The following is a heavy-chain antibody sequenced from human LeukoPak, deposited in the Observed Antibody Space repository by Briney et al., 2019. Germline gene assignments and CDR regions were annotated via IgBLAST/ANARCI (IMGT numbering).Heavy chain of an antibody. J-gene: IGHJ5*02. Sequence: PETLSLTCTVSGGSISSSSYYWGGIRQPPGKGLEWIGSIYYSGSTYYSPSLKSRVTISVDTFKNQFSLKLSSVTAADTAVYYCARLIVVVVAATYWFDPWGQGTLVTVSS. D-gene: IGHD2-15*01. CDR1: GGSISSSSYY. V-gene: IGHV4-39*01. CDR3: ARLIVVVVAATYWFDP. CDR2: IYYSGST.